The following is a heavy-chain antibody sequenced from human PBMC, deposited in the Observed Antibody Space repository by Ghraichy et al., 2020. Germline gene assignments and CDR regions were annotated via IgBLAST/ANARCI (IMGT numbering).Heavy chain of an antibody. V-gene: IGHV4-34*01. CDR3: ARGAPYCSSTSCYPRWFDP. J-gene: IGHJ5*02. CDR2: INHSGST. CDR1: GGSFSGYY. Sequence: GSLRLSCAVYGGSFSGYYWSWIRQPPGKGLEWIGEINHSGSTNYNPSLKSRVTISVDTSKNQFSLKLSSVTAADTAVYYCARGAPYCSSTSCYPRWFDPWGQGTLVTVSS. D-gene: IGHD2-2*01.